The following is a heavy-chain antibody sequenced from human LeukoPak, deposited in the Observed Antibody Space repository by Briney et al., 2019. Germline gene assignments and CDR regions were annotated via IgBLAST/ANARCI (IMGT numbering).Heavy chain of an antibody. J-gene: IGHJ5*02. CDR1: GYTFTSYD. Sequence: GASVKVSCKASGYTFTSYDINWVRQATGQGLEWMGWMNPNSGNTGYAQKFQGRVTITRNTSISTAYMELSSLRSEDTAVYYCARAYCSSTSCYLRFDPWGQGTLVTVSP. CDR3: ARAYCSSTSCYLRFDP. CDR2: MNPNSGNT. V-gene: IGHV1-8*03. D-gene: IGHD2-2*01.